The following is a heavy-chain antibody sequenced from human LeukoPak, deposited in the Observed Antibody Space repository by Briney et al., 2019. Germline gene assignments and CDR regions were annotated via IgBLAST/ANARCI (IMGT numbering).Heavy chain of an antibody. D-gene: IGHD3-10*01. V-gene: IGHV3-9*03. CDR1: GFTFDDYA. CDR2: ISWNSGSI. Sequence: PGGSLRLSCAASGFTFDDYAMHWVRQAPGKGLEWVSGISWNSGSIGYADSVKGRFTISRDNAKNSLYLQMNSLRAEDMALYYCAKDSNYGSGAGGFDYWGQGTLVTVSS. J-gene: IGHJ4*02. CDR3: AKDSNYGSGAGGFDY.